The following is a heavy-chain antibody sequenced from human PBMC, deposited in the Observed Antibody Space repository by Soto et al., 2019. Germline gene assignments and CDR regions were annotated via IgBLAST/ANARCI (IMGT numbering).Heavy chain of an antibody. CDR1: GYTFTSYA. D-gene: IGHD2-15*01. CDR3: ARPFHCSGGSCTTGHDWFDP. J-gene: IGHJ5*02. V-gene: IGHV1-3*01. CDR2: INAGNGNT. Sequence: GASVKVSCKASGYTFTSYAMHWVRQAPGQRLEWMGWINAGNGNTKYSQKFQGRVTITRDTSASTAYMELSSLRSEDTAVYYCARPFHCSGGSCTTGHDWFDPWGQGTLVTVSS.